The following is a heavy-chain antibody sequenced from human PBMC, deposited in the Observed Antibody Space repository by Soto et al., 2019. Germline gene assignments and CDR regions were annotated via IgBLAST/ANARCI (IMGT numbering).Heavy chain of an antibody. J-gene: IGHJ6*02. CDR2: IKSKTDGGTT. CDR1: GFTFSLYG. V-gene: IGHV3-15*01. Sequence: VQLVESGGGVVQPGRSLRLSCAASGFTFSLYGMNWVRQAPGKGLEWVGRIKSKTDGGTTDYAAPVKGRFTISRDDSKNTLYLQMNSLKTEDTAVYYCTTDEVEVGYYYYYYGMDVWGQGTTVTVSS. CDR3: TTDEVEVGYYYYYYGMDV. D-gene: IGHD1-26*01.